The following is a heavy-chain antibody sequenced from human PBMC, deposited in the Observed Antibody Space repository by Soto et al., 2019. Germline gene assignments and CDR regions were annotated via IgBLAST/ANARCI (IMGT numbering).Heavy chain of an antibody. J-gene: IGHJ6*02. V-gene: IGHV3-33*01. Sequence: QVQLVESGGGVVQPGRSLRLSCVGSGFPFWHYGMHWVRQAPGKGLEWVAVIWSDGKKESYADFVKGRFAISRDNFKDTLYVQMSSVRAEDTAVYYCARDRDGGWFHMDVWGQGTTVTVSS. CDR3: ARDRDGGWFHMDV. CDR1: GFPFWHYG. D-gene: IGHD6-19*01. CDR2: IWSDGKKE.